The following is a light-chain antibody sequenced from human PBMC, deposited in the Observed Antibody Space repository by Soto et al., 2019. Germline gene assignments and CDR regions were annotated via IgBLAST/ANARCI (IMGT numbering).Light chain of an antibody. V-gene: IGKV3-15*01. J-gene: IGKJ1*01. Sequence: EIVMPQSPATVSVSPGERATLSCRASQSVNSNLVWYQHKPGQAPRLLIYGASTRATGIPARFSGSGSGTDFTLTISSLQSEDFALYYCQQYNNWLWTFGQGTRVDIK. CDR3: QQYNNWLWT. CDR2: GAS. CDR1: QSVNSN.